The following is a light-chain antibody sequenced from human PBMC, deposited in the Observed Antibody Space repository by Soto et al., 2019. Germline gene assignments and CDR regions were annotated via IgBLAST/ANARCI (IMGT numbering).Light chain of an antibody. CDR3: TSYTSSSTVV. Sequence: QSALTQPASVSGSPGQSITISCTGTSSDVGGYNYVSWYQQHPGKAPKLMIYEVSNRPSGVSNRFSGSKSGNTASLTISGLQDEDEAGYYCTSYTSSSTVVFGGGTKLTVL. J-gene: IGLJ2*01. CDR1: SSDVGGYNY. V-gene: IGLV2-14*01. CDR2: EVS.